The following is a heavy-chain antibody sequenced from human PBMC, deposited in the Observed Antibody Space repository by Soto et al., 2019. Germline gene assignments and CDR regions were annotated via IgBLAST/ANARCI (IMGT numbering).Heavy chain of an antibody. CDR3: AREGSYSAYNFAHGIQLWSFDF. CDR2: IFSSGST. V-gene: IGHV4-4*07. CDR1: GGSINTFY. D-gene: IGHD5-12*01. Sequence: ETLSLTCTVSGGSINTFYWSWVRQPAGKGLGWIGRIFSSGSTSFNPSLESRVAMSVDTSKNHFSLNLSSVTAADMAVYYCAREGSYSAYNFAHGIQLWSFDFWGQGALVTVSS. J-gene: IGHJ4*02.